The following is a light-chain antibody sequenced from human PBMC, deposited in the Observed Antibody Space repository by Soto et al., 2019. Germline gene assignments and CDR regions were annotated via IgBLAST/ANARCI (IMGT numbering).Light chain of an antibody. Sequence: DIVLTQSPGTLSLSPGERATLSGRASQSVDSNYFAWYQQKPGQAPRLLIYGTSYRATGIPDRFSGSGSGTDFTLTISRLEPEDFATYYCQQSYSSPPTFGQGTKVDIK. V-gene: IGKV3-20*01. CDR1: QSVDSNY. CDR3: QQSYSSPPT. J-gene: IGKJ1*01. CDR2: GTS.